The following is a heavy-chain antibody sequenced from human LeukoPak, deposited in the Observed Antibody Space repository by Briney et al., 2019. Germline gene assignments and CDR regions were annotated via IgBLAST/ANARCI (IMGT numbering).Heavy chain of an antibody. CDR1: GYTFTINY. D-gene: IGHD3-16*01. CDR3: ARAVCIVIMVIDTFDY. V-gene: IGHV1-46*01. Sequence: EASVKVSCKASGYTFTINYMHWVPQAPGQGLEWMGIINPSGGSTNYAQKFQGRVTMTRDTSTSTVYMELSRLRAEDTVVYYCARAVCIVIMVIDTFDYCGQGTLVTVSS. J-gene: IGHJ4*02. CDR2: INPSGGST.